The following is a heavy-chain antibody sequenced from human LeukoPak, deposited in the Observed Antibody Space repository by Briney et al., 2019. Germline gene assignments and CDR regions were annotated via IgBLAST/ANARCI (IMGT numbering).Heavy chain of an antibody. Sequence: SETLSLTCAVYGGSFSGYYWSWIRQPPGKGLEWIGEINHSGSTNYNPSLKSRVTISVDTSKNQFSLKLSSVTAADTAVYYCAVTMVRGQNSYAFDIWGQGTMVTVSS. V-gene: IGHV4-34*01. D-gene: IGHD3-10*01. J-gene: IGHJ3*02. CDR2: INHSGST. CDR3: AVTMVRGQNSYAFDI. CDR1: GGSFSGYY.